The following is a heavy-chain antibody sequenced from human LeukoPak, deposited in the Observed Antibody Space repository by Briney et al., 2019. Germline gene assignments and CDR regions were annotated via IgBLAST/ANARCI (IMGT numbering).Heavy chain of an antibody. Sequence: GGSLRLSCVASGLSLSNYYMIWVRQAPGKGLEWVSGISNTGATTYYADSVKGRFTISGDYAKNSLYLQMHNLRAEDTAMYYCVTYWQSCELDYWGQGTLVTVSS. CDR1: GLSLSNYY. J-gene: IGHJ4*02. CDR3: VTYWQSCELDY. V-gene: IGHV3-48*01. D-gene: IGHD3-3*02. CDR2: ISNTGATT.